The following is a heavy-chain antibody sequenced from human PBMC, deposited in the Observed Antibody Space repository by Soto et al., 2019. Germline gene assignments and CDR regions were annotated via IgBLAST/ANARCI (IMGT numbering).Heavy chain of an antibody. CDR3: ALRFGTA. CDR1: GGSITSGDYY. CDR2: IYYSGTT. D-gene: IGHD5-12*01. Sequence: NPSETLSLTCTVSGGSITSGDYYWSWIRQPPGKGLEWIGYIYYSGTTYYNPSLKSRVTISLDTSKNRFSLNLRSVTAADTAVYYCALRFGTAWGQGTTVTVSS. J-gene: IGHJ6*02. V-gene: IGHV4-30-4*01.